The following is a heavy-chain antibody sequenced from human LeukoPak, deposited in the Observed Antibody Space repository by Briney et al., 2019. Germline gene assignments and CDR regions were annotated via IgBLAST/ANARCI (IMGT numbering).Heavy chain of an antibody. V-gene: IGHV3-20*04. CDR3: ARGWDGDYAGYFDY. J-gene: IGHJ4*02. D-gene: IGHD4-17*01. CDR1: GFTFDDYG. Sequence: PGRSLRLSCEASGFTFDDYGMSWVRQAPGKGLEWVSGINWNGGSTGYADSVKGRFTISRDNAKNSLYLQMNSLRAEDTALYYCARGWDGDYAGYFDYWGQGTLVTVSS. CDR2: INWNGGST.